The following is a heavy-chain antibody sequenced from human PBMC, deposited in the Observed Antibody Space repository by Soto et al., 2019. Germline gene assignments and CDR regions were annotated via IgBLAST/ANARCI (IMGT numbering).Heavy chain of an antibody. J-gene: IGHJ4*02. D-gene: IGHD3-3*01. CDR3: AIGAEGAYYHDY. CDR2: VKGDEITA. CDR1: GFTFSRYW. Sequence: DVQLVESGGGSVQPGGSLRLSCVASGFTFSRYWVHWVRQAPGKGLVWVSRVKGDEITATYADSVEGRFTISRDNAKNTVYLHMNSPRADATAVYYCAIGAEGAYYHDYWGQGTLVTVSS. V-gene: IGHV3-74*01.